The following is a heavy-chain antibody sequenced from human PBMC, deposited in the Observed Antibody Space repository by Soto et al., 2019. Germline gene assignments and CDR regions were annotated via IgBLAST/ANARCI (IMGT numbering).Heavy chain of an antibody. J-gene: IGHJ5*02. CDR3: ARDYDYVWGSYRPYMGFDP. V-gene: IGHV4-30-4*01. D-gene: IGHD3-16*02. CDR2: IYYSGST. Sequence: QVQLQESGPGLVKPSQTLSLTCTVSGGSISSGDYYWSWIRQPPGKGLEWIGYIYYSGSTYYNPSLQSRVTISVDTSKNQFSLKLSSVTAADTAVYYCARDYDYVWGSYRPYMGFDPWGQGTLVTVSS. CDR1: GGSISSGDYY.